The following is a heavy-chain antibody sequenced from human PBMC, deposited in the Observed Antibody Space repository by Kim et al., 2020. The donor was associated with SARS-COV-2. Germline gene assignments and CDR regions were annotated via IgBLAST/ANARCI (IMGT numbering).Heavy chain of an antibody. CDR3: ARDLRITGTAYNWFDP. D-gene: IGHD1-7*01. Sequence: ASVKVSCKASGYTFTSYGISWVRQAPGQGLEWMGWISAYNGNTNYAQKLQGRVTMTTDTSTSTAYMELRSLRSDDTAVYYCARDLRITGTAYNWFDPWGQGTLVTVSS. CDR1: GYTFTSYG. J-gene: IGHJ5*02. CDR2: ISAYNGNT. V-gene: IGHV1-18*01.